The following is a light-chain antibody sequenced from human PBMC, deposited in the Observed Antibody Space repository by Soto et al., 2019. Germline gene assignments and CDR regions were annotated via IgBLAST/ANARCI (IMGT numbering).Light chain of an antibody. CDR1: QGISSY. V-gene: IGKV1-9*01. Sequence: IQLTQSPSSLSASVGDRVTITCRASQGISSYLAWYQQKPGKAPKLLIYAASTLQSGVPSRFSGSGTGTDFTLTISSLQPEDFATYYCQKLNSFGGGTKVEIK. CDR3: QKLNS. CDR2: AAS. J-gene: IGKJ4*01.